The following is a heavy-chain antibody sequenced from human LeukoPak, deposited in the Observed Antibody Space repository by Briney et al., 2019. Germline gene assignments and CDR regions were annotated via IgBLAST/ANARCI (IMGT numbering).Heavy chain of an antibody. V-gene: IGHV5-10-1*04. CDR2: IDPSDSYT. D-gene: IGHD3-22*01. CDR1: GYSFTSYW. Sequence: GESLRISCKGSGYSFTSYWISWVRQMPGKGLEWMGRIDPSDSYTNYSPSFQGQVTISADKSISTAYLQWSSLKASDTAMYYCARLFGHSSGYVSRFDPWGQGTLVTVSS. CDR3: ARLFGHSSGYVSRFDP. J-gene: IGHJ5*02.